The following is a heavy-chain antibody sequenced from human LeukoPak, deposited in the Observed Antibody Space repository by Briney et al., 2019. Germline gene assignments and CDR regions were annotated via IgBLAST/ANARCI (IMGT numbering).Heavy chain of an antibody. CDR3: AKSLRYSSGCHHFDY. J-gene: IGHJ4*02. V-gene: IGHV3-23*01. CDR2: ISGSGTSP. D-gene: IGHD6-19*01. CDR1: GFIFNNFA. Sequence: PGGSLRLSCAAPGFIFNNFAMSWVRQAPGKGLEWVSGISGSGTSPYYADSVKGRFTISRDNSKNTVYLQMNSLRVEDTAVYYCAKSLRYSSGCHHFDYWGQGTLVTVSS.